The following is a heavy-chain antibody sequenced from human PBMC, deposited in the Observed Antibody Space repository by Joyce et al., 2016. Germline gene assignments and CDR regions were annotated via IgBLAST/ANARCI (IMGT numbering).Heavy chain of an antibody. CDR2: ISTYNGNA. V-gene: IGHV1-18*01. D-gene: IGHD1-26*01. J-gene: IGHJ4*02. CDR1: GYTFTNYG. Sequence: QVQLVQSGAEVQKPGASVKVSCKTSGYTFTNYGLSWVRQAPGQGLEWMGRISTYNGNADYAPKFQGRVTMTRDTSTITAYMELRSLRSDDTAVYYCARSVVGATIDYWGQGTLVTVSS. CDR3: ARSVVGATIDY.